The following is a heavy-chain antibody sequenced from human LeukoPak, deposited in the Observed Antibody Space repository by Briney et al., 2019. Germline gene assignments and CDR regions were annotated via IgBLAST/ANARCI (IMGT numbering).Heavy chain of an antibody. Sequence: GRSLRLSCAASGFTFSSYAMHWVRQAPGQGLEWMGWMNPNSGNTGYAQKFQGRVTMTRNTSISTAYMELSSLRSEDTAVYYCARGTGVPAAIRPSSLRYYYGMDVWGQGTTVTVSS. CDR2: MNPNSGNT. V-gene: IGHV1-8*02. J-gene: IGHJ6*02. D-gene: IGHD2-2*01. CDR3: ARGTGVPAAIRPSSLRYYYGMDV. CDR1: GFTFSSYA.